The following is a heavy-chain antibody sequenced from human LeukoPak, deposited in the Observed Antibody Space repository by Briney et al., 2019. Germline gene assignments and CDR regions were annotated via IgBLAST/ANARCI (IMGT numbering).Heavy chain of an antibody. D-gene: IGHD1-26*01. CDR2: IIPIFGIA. Sequence: SVKHSCKASGGTFSSYAISWVRQAPGQGLEWMGGIIPIFGIANYAQKFQGRATITTDESTSTAYMELSSLRSEDTAVYFCARGVSGSYEYGYYYMDVWGKGTTVTVSS. V-gene: IGHV1-69*05. J-gene: IGHJ6*03. CDR1: GGTFSSYA. CDR3: ARGVSGSYEYGYYYMDV.